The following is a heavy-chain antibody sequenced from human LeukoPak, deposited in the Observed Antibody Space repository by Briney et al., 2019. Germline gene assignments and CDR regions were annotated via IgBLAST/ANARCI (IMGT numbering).Heavy chain of an antibody. CDR3: AGSWADYDSIWRGYWFDP. J-gene: IGHJ5*02. D-gene: IGHD3-22*01. Sequence: PSETLSLTCTVSGGSISSSSYYWGWIRQPPGKGLERIGSIYYSGSTYYNPSLKSRVTISVDTSKNQFSLKLSSVTAADTAVYYCAGSWADYDSIWRGYWFDPWGQGTLVTVSS. V-gene: IGHV4-39*01. CDR2: IYYSGST. CDR1: GGSISSSSYY.